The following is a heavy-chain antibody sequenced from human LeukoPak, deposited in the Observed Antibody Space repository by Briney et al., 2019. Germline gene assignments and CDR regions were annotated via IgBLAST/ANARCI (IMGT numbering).Heavy chain of an antibody. CDR2: IYSSGNT. Sequence: PSETESLPCTVSGVSISSYYWTWIRQPARKGLEWIGRIYSSGNTNCNPSLESRVTMSVDTSKNQFSLKLSSVTAADTAVYYCARERGNLRGDAFDIWGQGTMVTVSS. D-gene: IGHD1-26*01. J-gene: IGHJ3*02. V-gene: IGHV4-4*07. CDR3: ARERGNLRGDAFDI. CDR1: GVSISSYY.